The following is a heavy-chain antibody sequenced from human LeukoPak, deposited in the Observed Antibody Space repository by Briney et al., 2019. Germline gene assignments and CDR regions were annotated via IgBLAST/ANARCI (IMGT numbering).Heavy chain of an antibody. CDR2: INWNGGST. CDR3: ARAFGHCSSTSCRDGYYFDY. D-gene: IGHD2-2*01. V-gene: IGHV3-20*04. J-gene: IGHJ4*02. CDR1: GFTFDDYG. Sequence: GGSLRLSCAASGFTFDDYGMSWVRQAPGKGLEWVSGINWNGGSTGYADSVKGRFTISRANAKNSLHLPMNSLRAEDTALYYCARAFGHCSSTSCRDGYYFDYWGQGTLVTVSS.